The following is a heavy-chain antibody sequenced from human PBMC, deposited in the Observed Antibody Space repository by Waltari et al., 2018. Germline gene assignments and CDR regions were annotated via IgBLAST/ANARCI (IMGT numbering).Heavy chain of an antibody. CDR3: ARVKYYYDSSGYWPLFDY. D-gene: IGHD3-22*01. CDR2: IHYTGGT. Sequence: QVQLQESGPGLVKPSETLSLTCTVSGGSISSHYWSWLRQPPGKGLEGIGYIHYTGGTNDNPSLKSRVTISVDTSQNQFSLKLSSVTAADTAVYYCARVKYYYDSSGYWPLFDYWGQGTLVTVSS. J-gene: IGHJ4*02. V-gene: IGHV4-59*11. CDR1: GGSISSHY.